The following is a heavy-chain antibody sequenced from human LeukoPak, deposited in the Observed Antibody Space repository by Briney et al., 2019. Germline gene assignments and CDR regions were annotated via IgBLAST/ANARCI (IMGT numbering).Heavy chain of an antibody. Sequence: SETLSLTCTVSGGSISSYYWSWIRQPPGKGLEWIGYIYYSGSTYYNPSLKSRVTISVDTSKNQFSLKLSSVTAADTAVYYCARDGVSLDYYDSSGYYPPRGWYFDLWGRGTLVTVSS. V-gene: IGHV4-59*12. CDR3: ARDGVSLDYYDSSGYYPPRGWYFDL. CDR2: IYYSGST. J-gene: IGHJ2*01. D-gene: IGHD3-22*01. CDR1: GGSISSYY.